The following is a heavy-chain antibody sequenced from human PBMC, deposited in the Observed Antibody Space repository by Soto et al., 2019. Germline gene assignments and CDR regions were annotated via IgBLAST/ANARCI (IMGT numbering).Heavy chain of an antibody. CDR1: GDSISSYY. D-gene: IGHD3-22*01. J-gene: IGHJ4*02. CDR3: ARESSGFIRYDY. Sequence: SETLSLTCTVSGDSISSYYWSWIRQPPGKGLEWIGYIYYSGSTYYNPSLKSRLTISVDTSKNQFSLKLISVTAADTAVYYCARESSGFIRYDYWGQGTLVTVSS. V-gene: IGHV4-59*12. CDR2: IYYSGST.